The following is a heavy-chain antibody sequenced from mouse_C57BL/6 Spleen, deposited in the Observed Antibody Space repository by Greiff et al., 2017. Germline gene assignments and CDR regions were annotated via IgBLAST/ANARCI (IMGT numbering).Heavy chain of an antibody. CDR1: GYTFTSYW. D-gene: IGHD2-3*01. CDR3: ASQEGDGYYDY. Sequence: QVQLQQPGAELVKPGASVKLSCKASGYTFTSYWMHWVKQRPGQGLEWIGMIHPNSGSTNYNEKFKSKATLTVDKSSSTAYMQLSSLTSEDSAVYYCASQEGDGYYDYWGQGTTLTVSS. J-gene: IGHJ2*01. CDR2: IHPNSGST. V-gene: IGHV1-64*01.